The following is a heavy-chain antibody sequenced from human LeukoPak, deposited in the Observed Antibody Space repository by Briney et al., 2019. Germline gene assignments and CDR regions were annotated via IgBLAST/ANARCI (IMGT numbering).Heavy chain of an antibody. V-gene: IGHV3-23*01. CDR2: ISGSGGST. CDR1: GFTFSSYA. D-gene: IGHD2-8*01. J-gene: IGHJ4*02. CDR3: ARDRWCNVDY. Sequence: GGSLRLSCAASGFTFSSYAMSWVRQAPGKGLEWVSAISGSGGSTYYADSVKGRFTISRDNAKNSLYLQMNSLRAEDTAVYYCARDRWCNVDYWGQGTLVTVSS.